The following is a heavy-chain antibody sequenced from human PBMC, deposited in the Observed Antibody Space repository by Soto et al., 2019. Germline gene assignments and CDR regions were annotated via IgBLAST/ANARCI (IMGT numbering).Heavy chain of an antibody. D-gene: IGHD2-15*01. CDR1: GYSFTSYW. J-gene: IGHJ5*02. V-gene: IGHV5-10-1*01. Sequence: GEPLKISCKGAGYSFTSYWIIWVRQMPGKGLEWMGRIDPSDSYTNYSPSFQGHVTISADKSISTAYLQWSSLKASDTAMYYCARHSKGYCSGGSCYHGGFDPWGQGTLVTVSS. CDR3: ARHSKGYCSGGSCYHGGFDP. CDR2: IDPSDSYT.